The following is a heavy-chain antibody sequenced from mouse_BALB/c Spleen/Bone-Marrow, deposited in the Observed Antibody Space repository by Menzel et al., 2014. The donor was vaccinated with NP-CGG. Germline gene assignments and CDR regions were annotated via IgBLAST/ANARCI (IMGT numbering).Heavy chain of an antibody. CDR2: INPSTGGT. CDR1: GYTFTSYY. Sequence: LVESGAELVKPGASVKLSCKASGYTFTSYYMYWVKQRPGQGLEWIGEINPSTGGTNFNEKFKSKATLTADKSSSTAYMQLSSLTSEDSAVYYCTRWRIFEGFDYWGQGTTLTVSS. CDR3: TRWRIFEGFDY. J-gene: IGHJ2*01. V-gene: IGHV1S81*02.